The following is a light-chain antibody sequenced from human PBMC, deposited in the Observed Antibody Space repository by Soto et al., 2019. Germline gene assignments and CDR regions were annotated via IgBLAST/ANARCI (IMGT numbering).Light chain of an antibody. CDR3: CSYAGSFYV. CDR1: SSDVGGYNY. V-gene: IGLV2-11*01. CDR2: DVS. Sequence: QSVLTRPRSVSGAAGQAVTISCTGTSSDVGGYNYVSWYQQHPGKAPKLMIYDVSKRPSGVPDRFSGSKSGNTASLTISGLQAEDEADYYCCSYAGSFYVFGTGTKVTVL. J-gene: IGLJ1*01.